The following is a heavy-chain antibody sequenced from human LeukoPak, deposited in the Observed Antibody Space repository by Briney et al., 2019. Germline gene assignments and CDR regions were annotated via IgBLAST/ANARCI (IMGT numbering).Heavy chain of an antibody. CDR2: INHSGST. CDR1: GGSISTSNYY. Sequence: SETLSLTCTVSGGSISTSNYYWGWIRQPPGKGLEWIGEINHSGSTNYNPSLKSRVTISVDTSKNQFSLKLSSVTAADTAVYYCARQTGSGLFSLPGGQGTLVTVSS. D-gene: IGHD3-10*01. CDR3: ARQTGSGLFSLP. V-gene: IGHV4-39*01. J-gene: IGHJ4*02.